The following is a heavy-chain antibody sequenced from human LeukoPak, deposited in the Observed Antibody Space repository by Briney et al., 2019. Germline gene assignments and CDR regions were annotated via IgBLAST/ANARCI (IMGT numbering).Heavy chain of an antibody. D-gene: IGHD1-26*01. J-gene: IGHJ4*02. CDR1: GGSISSSAYY. CDR3: ATYSGTFYLQFDY. Sequence: PSETLSLTCTVSGGSISSSAYYWGWIRQPPGKGLEWIGSISYSGSTHHNPSLKSRVTISVDTSKNRFSLKLISVTAADTAVYYCATYSGTFYLQFDYWGQGTLVTVSS. CDR2: ISYSGST. V-gene: IGHV4-39*01.